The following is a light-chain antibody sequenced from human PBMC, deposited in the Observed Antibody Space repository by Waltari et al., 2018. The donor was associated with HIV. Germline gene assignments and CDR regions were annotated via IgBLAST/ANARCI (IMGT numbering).Light chain of an antibody. CDR3: QQYENWPPIT. J-gene: IGKJ5*01. CDR1: RSVNSN. CDR2: GAF. Sequence: EIVMTQSPATLSVSPGERVTLSCRASRSVNSNLAWYQQKPGQAPRLLIYGAFGRAAGIPARLSGGGSGTEFTLTISSLQSEDVAVYYCQQYENWPPITFGQGTRLEIK. V-gene: IGKV3-15*01.